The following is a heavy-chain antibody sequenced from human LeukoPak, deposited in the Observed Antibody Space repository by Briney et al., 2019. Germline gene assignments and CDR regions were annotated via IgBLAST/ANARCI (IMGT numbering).Heavy chain of an antibody. D-gene: IGHD1-26*01. CDR3: ARIPAGIVGATMYFDY. V-gene: IGHV1-18*01. Sequence: ASVKVSWKASGYTFTSYGISWVRQAPGQGLERMGWISAYNGNTNYAQKLQGRVTMTTDTSTSTAYMELRSLRSDDTAVYYCARIPAGIVGATMYFDYWGQGTLVTVSS. J-gene: IGHJ4*02. CDR2: ISAYNGNT. CDR1: GYTFTSYG.